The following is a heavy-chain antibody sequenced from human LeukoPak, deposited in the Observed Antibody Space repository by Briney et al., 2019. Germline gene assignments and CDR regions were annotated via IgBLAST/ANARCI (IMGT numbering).Heavy chain of an antibody. V-gene: IGHV1-18*01. Sequence: ASVKVSCKTSGYSENFYGITWVRQVAGQGLEWMGWISAQHGQTEYAPNSQDRVTMTTDTYTNTAYMELRSLRSDDTAVYYCAREQQLRSLYYYYYYMDVWGKGTTVTVSS. J-gene: IGHJ6*03. CDR3: AREQQLRSLYYYYYYMDV. D-gene: IGHD6-13*01. CDR1: GYSENFYG. CDR2: ISAQHGQT.